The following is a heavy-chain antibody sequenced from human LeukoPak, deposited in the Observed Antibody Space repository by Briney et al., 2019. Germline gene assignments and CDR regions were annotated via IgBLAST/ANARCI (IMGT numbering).Heavy chain of an antibody. CDR1: GFTFDDYA. CDR3: AKDLYSSGPYYFDY. V-gene: IGHV3-9*01. CDR2: ISWNSGSI. J-gene: IGHJ4*02. Sequence: PGGFLRLSCAASGFTFDDYAMHWVRQAPGKGLEWVSGISWNSGSIGYADSVKGRFTISRDNAKNSLYLQMNSLRAEDTALYYCAKDLYSSGPYYFDYWGQGTLVTVSS. D-gene: IGHD6-19*01.